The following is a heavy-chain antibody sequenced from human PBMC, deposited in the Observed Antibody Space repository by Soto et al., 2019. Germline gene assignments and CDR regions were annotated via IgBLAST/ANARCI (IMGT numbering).Heavy chain of an antibody. Sequence: QVQLQESGPGLVKPSETLSLTCAVSGYSISSGYYWGWIRQPPGKGLEWIGSIYHSGSTYYNPSLKSRFTISVVTSKNQFSLKRSAVTAADTAVYYCAREILLWFWELLSWFDPSGQGTLVTVSS. J-gene: IGHJ5*02. D-gene: IGHD3-10*01. CDR1: GYSISSGYY. V-gene: IGHV4-38-2*02. CDR3: AREILLWFWELLSWFDP. CDR2: IYHSGST.